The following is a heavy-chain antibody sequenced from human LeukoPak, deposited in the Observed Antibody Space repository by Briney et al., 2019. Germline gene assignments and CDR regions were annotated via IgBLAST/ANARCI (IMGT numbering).Heavy chain of an antibody. D-gene: IGHD5-18*01. V-gene: IGHV3-7*01. CDR3: ARTWIQLWSPFDY. J-gene: IGHJ4*02. CDR1: GFTFSSYW. CDR2: IKQDGSEK. Sequence: QPGGSLRLSCAASGFTFSSYWMSWVRQAPGKGLEWVANIKQDGSEKYYVDSVKGRFTISRDNAKTSLYLQMNSLRAEDTAVYYCARTWIQLWSPFDYWGQGTLVTVSS.